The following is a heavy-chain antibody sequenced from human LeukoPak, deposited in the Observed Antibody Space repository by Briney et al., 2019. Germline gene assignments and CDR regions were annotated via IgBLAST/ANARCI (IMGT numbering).Heavy chain of an antibody. CDR2: IKQDGSEK. V-gene: IGHV3-7*03. Sequence: GGSLRLPCAASGFTFSSYWMSWVRQAPGKGLEWVANIKQDGSEKYYVDSVKGRFTISRDNAKNSLYLQMNSLRAEDTAVYYCARDRGSSALYFDYWGQGTLVTVSS. J-gene: IGHJ4*02. D-gene: IGHD3-10*01. CDR3: ARDRGSSALYFDY. CDR1: GFTFSSYW.